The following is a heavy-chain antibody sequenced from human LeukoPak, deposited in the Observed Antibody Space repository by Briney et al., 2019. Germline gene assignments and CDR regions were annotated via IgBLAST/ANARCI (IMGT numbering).Heavy chain of an antibody. J-gene: IGHJ4*02. CDR1: GFTFSSYG. Sequence: GGSLRLPCAASGFTFSSYGMHWVRQAPGKGLEWVAVISYDGSNKYYADSVKGRFTISRDNSKNTLYLQMNSLRAEDTAVYYCAKAVSTVTTAFDYWGQGTLVTVSS. CDR3: AKAVSTVTTAFDY. V-gene: IGHV3-30*18. D-gene: IGHD4-17*01. CDR2: ISYDGSNK.